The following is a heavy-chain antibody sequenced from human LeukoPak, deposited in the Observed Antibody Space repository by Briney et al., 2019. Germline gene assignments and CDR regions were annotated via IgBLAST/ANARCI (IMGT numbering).Heavy chain of an antibody. CDR1: GGSISSSNW. V-gene: IGHV4-4*02. CDR2: IYHSGST. J-gene: IGHJ4*02. Sequence: SGTLSLTCAVSGGSISSSNWWSWVRQPPGKGLEWIGEIYHSGSTNYNPSLKSRVTISIDMSKNQFSLKLSSVTAADTAICYCASGDLYYFDYWGQGTLVTVSS. CDR3: ASGDLYYFDY. D-gene: IGHD4-17*01.